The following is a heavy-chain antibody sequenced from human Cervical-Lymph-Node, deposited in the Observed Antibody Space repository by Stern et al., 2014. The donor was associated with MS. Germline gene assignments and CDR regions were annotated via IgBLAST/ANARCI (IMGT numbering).Heavy chain of an antibody. J-gene: IGHJ6*02. CDR3: ARETHWNYDRFYYYAMDV. CDR2: INPIFDTT. Sequence: VQLVESGAEVKKPGSSVKVSCQASGGTFSNCGINWVRQAPGQGPEWMGGINPIFDTTTYAQKFQGRLTITADESTNTAYMDLTNLRSEDTAVYFCARETHWNYDRFYYYAMDVWGQGTTVTVSS. D-gene: IGHD1-7*01. CDR1: GGTFSNCG. V-gene: IGHV1-69*01.